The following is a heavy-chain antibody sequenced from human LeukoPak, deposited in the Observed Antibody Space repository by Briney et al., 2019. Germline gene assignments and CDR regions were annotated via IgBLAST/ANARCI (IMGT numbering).Heavy chain of an antibody. J-gene: IGHJ6*03. D-gene: IGHD6-13*01. CDR3: AKDNIAAAGTSRWSGGDYYYMDV. V-gene: IGHV1-46*01. CDR1: GYTFTSYY. Sequence: ASVKVSCKASGYTFTSYYMHWVRQAPGQGLEWMGIINPSGGSTSYAQKFQGRVTMTRDMSTSTVYMELSSLRSEDTAVYYCAKDNIAAAGTSRWSGGDYYYMDVWGKGTTVTVSS. CDR2: INPSGGST.